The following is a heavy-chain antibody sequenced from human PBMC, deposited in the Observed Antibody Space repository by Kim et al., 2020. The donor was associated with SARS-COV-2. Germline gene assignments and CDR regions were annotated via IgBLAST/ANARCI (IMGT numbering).Heavy chain of an antibody. D-gene: IGHD1-26*01. Sequence: GGSLRLSCAASGFTVSSNYMSWVRQAPGKGLEWVSVIYSGGRTYYADSVKGRFTISRDNSKNTLYLQMNSLRAEDTAVYYCASKMNREPGAFDIWGQGTMVTVSS. J-gene: IGHJ3*02. CDR3: ASKMNREPGAFDI. CDR1: GFTVSSNY. CDR2: IYSGGRT. V-gene: IGHV3-66*01.